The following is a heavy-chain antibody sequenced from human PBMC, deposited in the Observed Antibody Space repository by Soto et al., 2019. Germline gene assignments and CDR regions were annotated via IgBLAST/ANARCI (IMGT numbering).Heavy chain of an antibody. Sequence: ASVKVSGKASGYPLTSYYIHWVRQAPGQRLEWMVILNPSGGSKSSAQKFQGRVTMTRDTSTSTVYMELSSLRSEDTAVYYCARDGNYCTNGVCRYYGMDVWGQGTTVTVSS. CDR2: LNPSGGSK. V-gene: IGHV1-46*01. D-gene: IGHD2-8*01. CDR1: GYPLTSYY. CDR3: ARDGNYCTNGVCRYYGMDV. J-gene: IGHJ6*02.